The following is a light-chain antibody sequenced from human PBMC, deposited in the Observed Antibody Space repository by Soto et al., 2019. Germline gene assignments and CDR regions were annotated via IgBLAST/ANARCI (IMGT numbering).Light chain of an antibody. CDR3: QHYHRGHRIA. V-gene: IGKV3-20*01. J-gene: IGKJ5*01. CDR2: GAS. Sequence: TQSPDTLSVSPVEMATGSFRASQSVTTSLAWYQQKTGQPPRLLISGASRRATGIPDRFSGSGSETDFTLTINRLEPEDFALYYCQHYHRGHRIAFGQGTRLEIK. CDR1: QSVTTS.